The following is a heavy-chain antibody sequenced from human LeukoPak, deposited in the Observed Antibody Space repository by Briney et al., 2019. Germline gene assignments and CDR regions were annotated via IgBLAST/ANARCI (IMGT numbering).Heavy chain of an antibody. V-gene: IGHV4-4*07. CDR3: AREGHCSSTSCYGTNFSLVY. CDR1: GGSISSYY. D-gene: IGHD2-2*01. Sequence: SETLSLTCTVSGGSISSYYWSWIRQPAGKGLEWIGRIYTSGSTNYNPSLKSRVTMSVDTSKNQFSLKLSSVTAADTAVYYCAREGHCSSTSCYGTNFSLVYWGQGTLVTVSS. J-gene: IGHJ4*02. CDR2: IYTSGST.